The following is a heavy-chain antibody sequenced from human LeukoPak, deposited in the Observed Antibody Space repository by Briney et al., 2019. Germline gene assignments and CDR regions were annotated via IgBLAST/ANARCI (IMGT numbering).Heavy chain of an antibody. V-gene: IGHV3-21*01. CDR2: ISGDSTGT. D-gene: IGHD2-15*01. CDR3: ARDRGYCSGGSCYENDY. Sequence: GGSLRLSCVASGFTFSSYTMTWVRQAPGEGLEWVSGISGDSTGTYYADSVKGRFTISRDNAKNSLYLQMNSLRAEDTAVYYCARDRGYCSGGSCYENDYWGQGTLVTVSS. CDR1: GFTFSSYT. J-gene: IGHJ4*02.